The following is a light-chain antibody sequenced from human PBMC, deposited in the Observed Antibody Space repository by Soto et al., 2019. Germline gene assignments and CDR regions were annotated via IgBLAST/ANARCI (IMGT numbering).Light chain of an antibody. V-gene: IGKV1-6*01. J-gene: IGKJ1*01. Sequence: AIQMTQSPSSLSASVGDRVTITCRASQGIRNDLGWYQQKPGKAPKLLIYAASSLQSGVPSRFSSSGSGTDFTLTISSLQPEDVATYCCLQDSNSPRTFGKGTTVAIK. CDR2: AAS. CDR3: LQDSNSPRT. CDR1: QGIRND.